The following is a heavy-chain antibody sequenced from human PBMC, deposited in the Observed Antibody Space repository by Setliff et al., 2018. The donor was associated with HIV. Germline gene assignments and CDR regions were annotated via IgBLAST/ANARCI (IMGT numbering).Heavy chain of an antibody. D-gene: IGHD6-19*01. V-gene: IGHV1-24*01. CDR2: FDPEDGET. J-gene: IGHJ4*02. Sequence: GASVKVSCKASGYTLTELSMHWVRQAPGKGLEWMGGFDPEDGETIYAQKFQGRVTMTEDTSTDTAYMELSSLRSEDTAVYYCATYHVRSSGWYRGLDYWGQGTLVTVSS. CDR1: GYTLTELS. CDR3: ATYHVRSSGWYRGLDY.